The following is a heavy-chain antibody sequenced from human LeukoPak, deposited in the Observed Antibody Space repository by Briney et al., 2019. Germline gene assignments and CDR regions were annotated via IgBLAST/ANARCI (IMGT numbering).Heavy chain of an antibody. Sequence: ASVKVSCKASGYTFTSYGISWVRQAPGQGLEWMGGIIPIFGTANYAQKFQGRVTITADKSTSTAYMELSSLRSEDTAVYYCARDWSTGPGYKGYNWFDPWGQGTLVTVSS. CDR2: IIPIFGTA. D-gene: IGHD3-9*01. CDR1: GYTFTSYG. V-gene: IGHV1-69*06. J-gene: IGHJ5*02. CDR3: ARDWSTGPGYKGYNWFDP.